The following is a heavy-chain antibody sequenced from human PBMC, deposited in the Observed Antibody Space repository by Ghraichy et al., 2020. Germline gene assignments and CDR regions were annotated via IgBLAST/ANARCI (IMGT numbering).Heavy chain of an antibody. CDR2: IRYDGSDS. CDR3: AKDYMWSFDH. Sequence: LSLTCAASGFTFSNEWMAWVRQAPGMGLEWVAKIRYDGSDSSYTGSVKGRFTVSRDNAQNSLYLQMNALRAEDTGMYYCAKDYMWSFDHWGQGALVIVSS. CDR1: GFTFSNEW. J-gene: IGHJ4*02. D-gene: IGHD2-21*01. V-gene: IGHV3-7*03.